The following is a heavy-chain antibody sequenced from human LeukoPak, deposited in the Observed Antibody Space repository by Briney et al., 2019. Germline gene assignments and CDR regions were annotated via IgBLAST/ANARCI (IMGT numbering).Heavy chain of an antibody. CDR2: INHSGST. V-gene: IGHV4-34*01. CDR1: GGSISSYY. J-gene: IGHJ3*02. D-gene: IGHD1-26*01. Sequence: SETLSLTCTVSGGSISSYYWSWIRQPPGKGLEWIGEINHSGSTNYNPSLKSRVTISVDTSKNQFSLKLSSVTAADTAVYYCARGQIVGVRDAFDIWGQGTMVTVSS. CDR3: ARGQIVGVRDAFDI.